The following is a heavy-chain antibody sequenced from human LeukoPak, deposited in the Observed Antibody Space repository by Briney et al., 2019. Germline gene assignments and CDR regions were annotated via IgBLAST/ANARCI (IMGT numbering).Heavy chain of an antibody. V-gene: IGHV1-69*13. Sequence: SVKVSCKASGGTFSSNAISWVRQAPGQGLGWMGGIIPNFGTATYAQKFQGRVTFTADESTNTAYMQLSSLRSEDTAVYYCARRTGYCTSASCYGSFDYWGQGTLVTVSS. CDR2: IIPNFGTA. CDR3: ARRTGYCTSASCYGSFDY. J-gene: IGHJ4*02. D-gene: IGHD2-2*01. CDR1: GGTFSSNA.